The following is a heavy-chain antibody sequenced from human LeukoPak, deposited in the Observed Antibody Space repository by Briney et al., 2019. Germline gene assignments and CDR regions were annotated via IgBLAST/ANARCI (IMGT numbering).Heavy chain of an antibody. Sequence: GGSLRISCAASGFTFSSYAMHWVRQAPGERLEWVAVLSYDGSIKYYADSVKGGFTISRDNSKNTLYLQMNSLRAEDTAMYYCARDRYSSGPYYFDYWGQGTLVTVSS. J-gene: IGHJ4*02. CDR1: GFTFSSYA. D-gene: IGHD6-19*01. CDR3: ARDRYSSGPYYFDY. CDR2: LSYDGSIK. V-gene: IGHV3-30-3*01.